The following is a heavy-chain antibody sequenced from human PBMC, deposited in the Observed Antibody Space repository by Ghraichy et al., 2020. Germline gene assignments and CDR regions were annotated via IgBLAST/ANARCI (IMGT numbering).Heavy chain of an antibody. D-gene: IGHD2-2*03. Sequence: GSLRLSCAASGFTFSSYAMHWVRQAPGKGLEWVAVISYDGSNKYYADSVKGRFTISRDNSKNTLYLQMNSLRAEDTAVYYCARDSGYCSSTSCYGTMTDWGQGTLVTVSS. J-gene: IGHJ4*02. CDR1: GFTFSSYA. CDR2: ISYDGSNK. CDR3: ARDSGYCSSTSCYGTMTD. V-gene: IGHV3-30-3*01.